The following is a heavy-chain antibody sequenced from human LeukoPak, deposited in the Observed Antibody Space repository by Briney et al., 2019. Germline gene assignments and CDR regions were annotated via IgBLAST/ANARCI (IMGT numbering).Heavy chain of an antibody. CDR2: ISGGGGSR. J-gene: IGHJ5*02. D-gene: IGHD3-22*01. V-gene: IGHV3-23*01. Sequence: GGSLRLSCAASGFTFSDYAMSWVRQASGRGLEWVSAISGGGGSRYYADSVQGRFTISRGNSRNTLYLHINSLRAEDTAVYYCAKDDYYDSCGYFRSWGQGTLVTVSS. CDR1: GFTFSDYA. CDR3: AKDDYYDSCGYFRS.